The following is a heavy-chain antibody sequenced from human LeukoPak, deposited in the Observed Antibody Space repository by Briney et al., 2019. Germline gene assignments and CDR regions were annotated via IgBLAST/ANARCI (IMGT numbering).Heavy chain of an antibody. D-gene: IGHD3-10*01. Sequence: GGSLRLSCAASGFTFIRYGMHWVRQAGGKGREWGAVITFDGSNKYYAYCVEGRFTISRDNSKHTLYLQMNSLRAEDTAVYYCAKGRGLLCDAFGIWGQGTMVTVSS. CDR3: AKGRGLLCDAFGI. J-gene: IGHJ3*02. V-gene: IGHV3-30*18. CDR1: GFTFIRYG. CDR2: ITFDGSNK.